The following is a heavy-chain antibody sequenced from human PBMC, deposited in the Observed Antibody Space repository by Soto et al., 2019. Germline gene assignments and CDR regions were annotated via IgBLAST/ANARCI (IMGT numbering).Heavy chain of an antibody. CDR1: GYTFTGYY. Sequence: QVQLVQSGAEVKKPGASVKVSCKASGYTFTGYYMHWVRQAPGQGLEWMGWINPNSGGTNYAQKFQGWVTMTRDTSISTAYMELSRLRSDDTAVYYCARAPQDDFWCGYYHYYYYGMDVWGQGTTVTVSS. CDR2: INPNSGGT. J-gene: IGHJ6*02. V-gene: IGHV1-2*04. D-gene: IGHD3-3*01. CDR3: ARAPQDDFWCGYYHYYYYGMDV.